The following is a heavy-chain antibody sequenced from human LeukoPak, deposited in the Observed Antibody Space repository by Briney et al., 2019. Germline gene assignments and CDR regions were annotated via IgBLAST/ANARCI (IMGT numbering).Heavy chain of an antibody. CDR1: GFTFSSYS. V-gene: IGHV3-21*01. CDR3: ARDLESSSWADY. J-gene: IGHJ4*02. CDR2: ISSSSSYI. Sequence: GGSQRLSCAASGFTFSSYSMNWVRQAPGKGLEWVSSISSSSSYIYYADSVKGRFTISRDNAKNSLYLQMNSLRAEDTAVYYCARDLESSSWADYWGQGTLVTVSS. D-gene: IGHD6-13*01.